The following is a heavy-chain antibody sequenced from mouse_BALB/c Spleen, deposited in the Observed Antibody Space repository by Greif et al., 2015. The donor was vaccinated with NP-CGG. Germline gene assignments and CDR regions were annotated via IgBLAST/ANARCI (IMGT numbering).Heavy chain of an antibody. CDR1: GYTFSSYW. CDR3: ARESNLCRDY. V-gene: IGHV1-9*01. J-gene: IGHJ4*01. CDR2: ILPGSGST. Sequence: QVQLQQSGAELMKPGASVKISCKATGYTFSSYWIEWVKQRPGHGLEWIGEILPGSGSTIYNEKFKGKATFTADTSSNTAYMQLSSLTSEDSAVYYCARESNLCRDYWGQGTSVTVSS. D-gene: IGHD2-3*01.